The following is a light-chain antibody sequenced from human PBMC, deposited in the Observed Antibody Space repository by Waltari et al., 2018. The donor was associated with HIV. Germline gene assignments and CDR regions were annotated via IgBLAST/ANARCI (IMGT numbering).Light chain of an antibody. J-gene: IGKJ5*01. CDR2: TAS. CDR3: QQRYNYPIT. V-gene: IGKV1-9*01. Sequence: DIQLTQSPSFLSASVGDRVTITCRASQYISTGLAWYHQKPGRAPKLLIHTASTLQSGVPSRFSGSGSGTEFTLTISSLQPEDFATYYCQQRYNYPITFGQGTRLEIK. CDR1: QYISTG.